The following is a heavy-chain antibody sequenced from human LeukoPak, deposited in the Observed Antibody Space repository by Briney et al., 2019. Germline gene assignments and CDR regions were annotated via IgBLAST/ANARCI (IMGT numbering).Heavy chain of an antibody. Sequence: GGSLRLSCAASGFTFSSYWMHWVRQAPGKGLVWVSRINSDGSSITYADSVKGRFTISRDNAKNTLDLHMNSLRVEDTAVYYCAREGRVSGYDFDCWGQGTLVTVSS. CDR3: AREGRVSGYDFDC. CDR2: INSDGSSI. CDR1: GFTFSSYW. D-gene: IGHD5-12*01. V-gene: IGHV3-74*03. J-gene: IGHJ4*02.